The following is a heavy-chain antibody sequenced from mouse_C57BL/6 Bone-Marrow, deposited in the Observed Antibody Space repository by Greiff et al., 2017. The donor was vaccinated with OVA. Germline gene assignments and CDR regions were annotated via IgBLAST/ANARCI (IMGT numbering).Heavy chain of an antibody. J-gene: IGHJ3*01. CDR3: TTGVGGFAY. CDR2: SDEEKRDN. D-gene: IGHD1-1*01. CDR1: VFSFNVAY. V-gene: IGHV14-4*01. Sequence: VQLQQSGAELLRPVASVQLSCTASVFSFNVAYLRREKKREEQGQGWIGRSDEEKRDNEKGAKFEGKATITADTSSNTAYLQLSSLTSEDTAVYYCTTGVGGFAYWGQGTLVTVSA.